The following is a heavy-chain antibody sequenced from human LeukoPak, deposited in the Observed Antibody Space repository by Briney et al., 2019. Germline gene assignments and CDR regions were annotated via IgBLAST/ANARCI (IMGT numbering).Heavy chain of an antibody. J-gene: IGHJ4*02. Sequence: GGSLRLSCAASGFTFSKYYMRWVRQAPGKGLEWVATIKEDGSEKSYVDSVKGRFTISRDNAKNSLYLQMNSLRVEDTAVYYCARGVGPSDYWGQGTLVTVSS. V-gene: IGHV3-7*01. CDR2: IKEDGSEK. CDR1: GFTFSKYY. D-gene: IGHD1-26*01. CDR3: ARGVGPSDY.